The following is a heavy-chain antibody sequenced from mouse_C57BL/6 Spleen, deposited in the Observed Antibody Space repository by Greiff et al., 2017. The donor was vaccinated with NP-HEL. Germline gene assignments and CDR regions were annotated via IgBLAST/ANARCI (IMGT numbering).Heavy chain of an antibody. Sequence: QVQLKQSGAELVKPGASVKISCKASGYAFSSYWMNWVKQRPGKGLEWIGQIYPGDGDTNYNGKFKGKATLTADKSSSTAYMQLSSLTSEDSAVYFCARERTTVVPFDYWGQGTTLTVSS. V-gene: IGHV1-80*01. J-gene: IGHJ2*01. CDR3: ARERTTVVPFDY. D-gene: IGHD1-1*01. CDR2: IYPGDGDT. CDR1: GYAFSSYW.